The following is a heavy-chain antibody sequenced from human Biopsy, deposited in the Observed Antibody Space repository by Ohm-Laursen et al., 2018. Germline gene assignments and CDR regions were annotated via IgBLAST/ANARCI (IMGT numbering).Heavy chain of an antibody. D-gene: IGHD3-22*01. CDR3: EDYYYDSSGYFYAFHY. V-gene: IGHV4-59*08. J-gene: IGHJ4*02. Sequence: GTLSLTCTVSGVSISSYFWSWIRQPLGKGLEWIGYVSYSGNTKYNPSLKSRVIISANTSKNQFSLKLSSVTAADAAMYYCEDYYYDSSGYFYAFHYWGQGTLVTVSS. CDR1: GVSISSYF. CDR2: VSYSGNT.